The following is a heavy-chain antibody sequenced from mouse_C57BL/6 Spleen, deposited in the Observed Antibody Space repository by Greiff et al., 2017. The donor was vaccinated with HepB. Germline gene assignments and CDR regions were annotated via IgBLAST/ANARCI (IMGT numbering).Heavy chain of an antibody. V-gene: IGHV3-1*01. Sequence: EVKLVESGPGMVKPSQSLSLTCTATGYSITSGYVWCLIRHTPVNKKELMGNISNSGSTNYNPSLKSRISITHDTSKNHFFLKLNSVTTEDTATYYFARESDDYEVWSFDYWGQGTTLTVSS. CDR1: GYSITSGYV. D-gene: IGHD2-4*01. J-gene: IGHJ2*01. CDR3: ARESDDYEVWSFDY. CDR2: ISNSGST.